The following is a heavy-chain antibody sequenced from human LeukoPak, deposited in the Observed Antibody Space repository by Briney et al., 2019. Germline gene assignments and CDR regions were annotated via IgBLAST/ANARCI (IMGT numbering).Heavy chain of an antibody. Sequence: SVKVSCKASGGTFSSYAISWVRQAPGQGLEWMGGIIPIFGTANYAQKFQGRVTITADESTSTAYMELSSLRSEDTAVYYCARERGFIAVAGAFDYWGRGTLVTVSS. CDR3: ARERGFIAVAGAFDY. J-gene: IGHJ4*02. V-gene: IGHV1-69*13. D-gene: IGHD6-19*01. CDR1: GGTFSSYA. CDR2: IIPIFGTA.